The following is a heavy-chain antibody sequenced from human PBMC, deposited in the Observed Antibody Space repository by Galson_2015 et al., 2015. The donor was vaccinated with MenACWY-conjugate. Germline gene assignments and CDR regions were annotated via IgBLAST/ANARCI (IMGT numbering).Heavy chain of an antibody. D-gene: IGHD5-18*01. CDR2: IYYSGST. CDR3: ARSPGGYSSGGQIDS. CDR1: GGSLTAYY. Sequence: SETLSLTCSVSGGSLTAYYWAWIRQPPGKGLEWIGCIYYSGSTKYSPSRNSRVTISVDTSNNQFSLKLSSVTAADTAVYYCARSPGGYSSGGQIDSWGQGSLVTVSS. J-gene: IGHJ4*02. V-gene: IGHV4-59*01.